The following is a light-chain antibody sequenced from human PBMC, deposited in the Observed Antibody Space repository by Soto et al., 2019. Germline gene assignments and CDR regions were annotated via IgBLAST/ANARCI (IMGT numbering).Light chain of an antibody. CDR3: SSYTRSSTVI. CDR2: EVS. J-gene: IGLJ2*01. CDR1: SSDIGSYNY. V-gene: IGLV2-14*01. Sequence: QSALTQPASVSGSPGQSITISCTGTSSDIGSYNYVSWYQQHPGKAPKLMIYEVSNRPSGVSERFSGSKSGYTASRTISGLQADDEADYCCSSYTRSSTVIFGGRTKVTVL.